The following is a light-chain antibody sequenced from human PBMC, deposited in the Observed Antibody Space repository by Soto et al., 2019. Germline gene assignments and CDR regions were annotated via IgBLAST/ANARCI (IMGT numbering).Light chain of an antibody. Sequence: DIQMTQSPSSVSASVGDRVTITCRASQDISTWLAWYQQKPGKAPKLLIYSSSALQSAVPSRFSGSGYGTDFPLTIGSLHPEDFATYYCQQTTSFPPWTFGQGTRVEV. J-gene: IGKJ1*01. V-gene: IGKV1-12*01. CDR2: SSS. CDR3: QQTTSFPPWT. CDR1: QDISTW.